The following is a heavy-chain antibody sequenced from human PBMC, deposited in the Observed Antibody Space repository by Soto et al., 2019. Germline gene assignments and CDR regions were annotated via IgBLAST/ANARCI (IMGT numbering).Heavy chain of an antibody. D-gene: IGHD3-10*01. Sequence: SETLSLTCAVYGGSFSGYYWSWILQPPGKGLEWIGEINHSGSTNYNPSLKSRVTISVDTSKNQFSLKLSSVTAADTAVYYCARLLWSRGDWFDPWGQGTLVTVSS. V-gene: IGHV4-34*01. CDR1: GGSFSGYY. CDR2: INHSGST. CDR3: ARLLWSRGDWFDP. J-gene: IGHJ5*02.